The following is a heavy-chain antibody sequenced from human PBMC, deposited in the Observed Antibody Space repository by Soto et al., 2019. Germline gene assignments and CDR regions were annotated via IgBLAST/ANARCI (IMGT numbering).Heavy chain of an antibody. V-gene: IGHV3-64*01. CDR1: GFTFSSYD. J-gene: IGHJ4*02. CDR2: ISSNGGTT. CDR3: VRRVSGNSDY. D-gene: IGHD3-10*01. Sequence: EVQLAESGGGMVQPGGSLRLSCVASGFTFSSYDMHWVRQAPGKGLEYVSSISSNGGTTYYGNSVKGRFTISRDNSKNTLYLQMGSLRAEDMAVYYCVRRVSGNSDYWGQGTLVTVYS.